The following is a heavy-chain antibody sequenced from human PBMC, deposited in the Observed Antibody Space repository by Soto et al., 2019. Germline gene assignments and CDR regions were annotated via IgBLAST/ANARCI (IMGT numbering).Heavy chain of an antibody. CDR2: IWYDGSNK. CDR3: ASEYCSGGSCYYYGMDV. D-gene: IGHD2-15*01. J-gene: IGHJ6*02. CDR1: GFTFSSYG. Sequence: QVQLVESGGGVVQPGRSLRRSCAASGFTFSSYGMHWVRQAPGKGLEWVAVIWYDGSNKYYADSVKGRFTISRDNSKNTLYLQMNSLRAEDTAVYYCASEYCSGGSCYYYGMDVWGQGTTVTVSS. V-gene: IGHV3-33*01.